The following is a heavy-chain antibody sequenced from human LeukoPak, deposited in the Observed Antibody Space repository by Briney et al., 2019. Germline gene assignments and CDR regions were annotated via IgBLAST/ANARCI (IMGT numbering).Heavy chain of an antibody. J-gene: IGHJ5*02. CDR2: ISYDGSNK. D-gene: IGHD4-17*01. CDR1: GFTFSSYA. V-gene: IGHV3-30-3*01. CDR3: AREPGDWFDP. Sequence: GGSLRLSCAASGFTFSSYAMHWVRQAPGKGLEWVAVISYDGSNKYYADSVKGRFTISRDNSKNTLYLQMNSLRAEDTAVYYCAREPGDWFDPWGQGTLVTVSS.